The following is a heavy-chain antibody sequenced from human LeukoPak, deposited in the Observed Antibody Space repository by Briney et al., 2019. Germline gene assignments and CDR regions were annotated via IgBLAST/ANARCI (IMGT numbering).Heavy chain of an antibody. CDR2: ISGSGSNT. V-gene: IGHV3-23*01. D-gene: IGHD6-6*01. Sequence: GGSLRLSCAASGFTFSNYAMTWVRQAPGKGLECVSVISGSGSNTDYADSVKGRFTISRDNAKNSLYLQMNSLRAEDTAVYYCARCSGVFGSSGYWGQGTLVTVSS. CDR3: ARCSGVFGSSGY. CDR1: GFTFSNYA. J-gene: IGHJ4*02.